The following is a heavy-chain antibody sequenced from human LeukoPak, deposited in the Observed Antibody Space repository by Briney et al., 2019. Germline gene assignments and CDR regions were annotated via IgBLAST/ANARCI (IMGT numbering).Heavy chain of an antibody. CDR1: GFTFSSYA. V-gene: IGHV3-48*01. J-gene: IGHJ3*02. CDR2: ISSSSSTI. CDR3: ARATPLYI. Sequence: GGSLRLSCAASGFTFSSYAMSWVRQAPGKGLEWVSYISSSSSTIYYADSVKGRFTISRDNAKNSLYLQMNSLRAEDTAVYYCARATPLYIWGQGTMVTISS.